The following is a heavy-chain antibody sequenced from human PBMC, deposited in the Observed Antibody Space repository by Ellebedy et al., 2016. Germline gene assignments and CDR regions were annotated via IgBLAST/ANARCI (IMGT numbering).Heavy chain of an antibody. CDR2: INQDGSEN. CDR1: GFTFSRHW. Sequence: GESLKISCAASGFTFSRHWMSWVRQAPGKGLEWVANINQDGSENYYVDSVKGRFTVSRDNAKNALYLQMDSLRDEDTAMYYCLRGVLFWGQGTQVSVSS. J-gene: IGHJ4*02. CDR3: LRGVLF. V-gene: IGHV3-7*03. D-gene: IGHD3-3*01.